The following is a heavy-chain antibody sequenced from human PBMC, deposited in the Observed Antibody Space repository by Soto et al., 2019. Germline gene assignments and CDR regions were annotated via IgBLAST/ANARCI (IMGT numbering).Heavy chain of an antibody. V-gene: IGHV3-23*01. J-gene: IGHJ6*02. CDR2: ISGSADST. CDR3: AKTRGAMIYAISVYGIDV. Sequence: EVQLLESGGGFIHPGGSLRLSYAASGCSFSSFAMNWVRQAPGKGLEWGSIISGSADSTFYADSVKGRFTISRDNSKSTLYLQINSLRAEDTAVYYCAKTRGAMIYAISVYGIDVWGPGTTVTVS. D-gene: IGHD2-8*01. CDR1: GCSFSSFA.